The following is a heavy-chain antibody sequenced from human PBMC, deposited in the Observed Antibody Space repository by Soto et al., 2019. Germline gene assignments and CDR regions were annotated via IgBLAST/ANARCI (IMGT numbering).Heavy chain of an antibody. CDR3: AKSNYYESGSFPQAPFDY. V-gene: IGHV3-15*07. D-gene: IGHD3-10*01. CDR2: IRGRPHGGTT. J-gene: IGHJ4*02. CDR1: GFSFNDAW. Sequence: GGSLRLSCVASGFSFNDAWLTWVRQAPGKGLEWVGRIRGRPHGGTTDYAAPVKGRFTISRDDSQNKLYLQMNSLETEDTAVYYCAKSNYYESGSFPQAPFDYWGQGTLVTVSS.